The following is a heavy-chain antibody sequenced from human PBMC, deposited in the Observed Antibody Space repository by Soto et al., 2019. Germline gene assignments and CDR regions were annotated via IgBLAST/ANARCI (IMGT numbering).Heavy chain of an antibody. D-gene: IGHD3-22*01. Sequence: PGGSLRLSCAASGFTFSSYSMNWVRQAPGKGLEWVSSISSSSSYIYYADSVKGRFTISRDNAKNSLYLQMNSLRAEDTAVYYCASDDSSGYYLDYWGQGTLLTVSS. CDR2: ISSSSSYI. V-gene: IGHV3-21*01. CDR3: ASDDSSGYYLDY. J-gene: IGHJ4*02. CDR1: GFTFSSYS.